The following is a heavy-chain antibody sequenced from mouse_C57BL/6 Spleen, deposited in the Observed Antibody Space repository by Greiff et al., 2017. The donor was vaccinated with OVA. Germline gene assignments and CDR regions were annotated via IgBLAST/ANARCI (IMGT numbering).Heavy chain of an antibody. J-gene: IGHJ3*01. CDR2: ISSGSSTI. Sequence: EVMLVESGGGLVKPGGSLKLSCAASGFTFSDYGMHWVRQAPEKGLEWVAYISSGSSTIYYADTVKGRFTISRDNAKNTLFLQMSSLRSEDTAMYYCARQYGSSPAWFAYWGQGTLVTVSA. D-gene: IGHD1-1*01. CDR3: ARQYGSSPAWFAY. V-gene: IGHV5-17*01. CDR1: GFTFSDYG.